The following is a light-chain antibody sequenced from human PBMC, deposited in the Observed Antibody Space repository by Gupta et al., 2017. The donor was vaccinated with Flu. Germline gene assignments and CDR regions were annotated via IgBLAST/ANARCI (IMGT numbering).Light chain of an antibody. CDR3: GAWDSSLNAYV. Sequence: NSNIGNNYVSWYQQLPVAAPKLLIYENNKRPSGIPDRFSGSKSGASATLDITGLQTGDEADYYCGAWDSSLNAYVFGSETTVTVL. V-gene: IGLV1-51*02. J-gene: IGLJ1*01. CDR1: NSNIGNNY. CDR2: ENN.